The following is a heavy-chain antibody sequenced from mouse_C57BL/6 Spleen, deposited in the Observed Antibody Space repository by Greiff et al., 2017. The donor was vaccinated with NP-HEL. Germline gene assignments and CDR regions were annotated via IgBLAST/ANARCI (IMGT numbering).Heavy chain of an antibody. Sequence: EVQLQQSGPELVKPGASVKIPCKASGYTFTDYYMNWVKQSHGKSLEWIGDINPNNGGTSYNQKFKGKATLTVDKSSSTAYMELRSLTSEDSAVYYCAPYYYGGSWFAYWGQGTLVTVSA. CDR2: INPNNGGT. V-gene: IGHV1-26*01. J-gene: IGHJ3*01. CDR1: GYTFTDYY. CDR3: APYYYGGSWFAY. D-gene: IGHD1-1*01.